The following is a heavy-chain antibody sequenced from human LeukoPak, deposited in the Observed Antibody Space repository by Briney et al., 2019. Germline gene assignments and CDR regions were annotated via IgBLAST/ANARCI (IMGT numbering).Heavy chain of an antibody. V-gene: IGHV3-21*01. J-gene: IGHJ5*02. CDR1: GFTFSSYS. CDR2: ISSSSSYI. Sequence: PGGSLRLSCAASGFTFSSYSMNWVRQAPGKGLEWVSSISSSSSYIYYADSVKGRFTTSRDNAKNSLYLQMNSLRAEDTAVYYCARAGSSSWYGNWFDPWGQGTLVTVSS. CDR3: ARAGSSSWYGNWFDP. D-gene: IGHD6-13*01.